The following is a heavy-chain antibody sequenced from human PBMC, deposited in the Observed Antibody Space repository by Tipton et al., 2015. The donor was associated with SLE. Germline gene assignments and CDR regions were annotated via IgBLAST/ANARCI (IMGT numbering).Heavy chain of an antibody. D-gene: IGHD2-8*01. J-gene: IGHJ3*02. V-gene: IGHV3-48*03. Sequence: SLRLSCAASGFTFSSYEMNWVRQAPGKGLEWVSYISRSGSTIYYADSVKGRFTISRDNAKNSLYLQMNSLRAEDTAVYYCARGGMVYAPRAFDIWGQGTMVTVSS. CDR2: ISRSGSTI. CDR1: GFTFSSYE. CDR3: ARGGMVYAPRAFDI.